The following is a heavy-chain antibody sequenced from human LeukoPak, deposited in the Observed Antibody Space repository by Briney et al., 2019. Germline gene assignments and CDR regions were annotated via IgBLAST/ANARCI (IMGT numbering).Heavy chain of an antibody. CDR3: AREGTSTDYSQLYYY. J-gene: IGHJ4*02. Sequence: SETLSLTCTVSGGSISNYYWSWIRQPPGKGLEWIGYISYSGSTNYHPSLKSQVTMSVDTPKNQFSLKLSSVTAADTAVYYCAREGTSTDYSQLYYYWGQGILVTVSS. V-gene: IGHV4-59*01. CDR1: GGSISNYY. D-gene: IGHD3-22*01. CDR2: ISYSGST.